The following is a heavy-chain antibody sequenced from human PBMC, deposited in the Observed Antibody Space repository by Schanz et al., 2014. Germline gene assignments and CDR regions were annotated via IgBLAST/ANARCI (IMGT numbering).Heavy chain of an antibody. CDR2: VSHDGFTK. J-gene: IGHJ3*01. CDR3: AKNGDRGA. Sequence: VQVVESGGDLVQPGGSLRLSCAVSGFSFSGFAVHWVRQAPGKGLEWVSIVSHDGFTKHYADSVRGRFTLSRDNSKNTVYLQMNSLRAEDTAVYYCAKNGDRGAWGQGTMVTVSS. CDR1: GFSFSGFA. V-gene: IGHV3-30*04. D-gene: IGHD3-10*01.